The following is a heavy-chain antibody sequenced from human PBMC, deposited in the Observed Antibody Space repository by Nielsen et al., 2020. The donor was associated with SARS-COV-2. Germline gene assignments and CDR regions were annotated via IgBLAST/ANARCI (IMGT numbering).Heavy chain of an antibody. D-gene: IGHD3/OR15-3a*01. CDR1: GGSISSGDYY. CDR3: ARAGRTGLFMDV. V-gene: IGHV4-31*03. CDR2: IYYSGST. Sequence: SETLSLTCTVSGGSISSGDYYWIWIRQHPGKGLEWIGYIYYSGSTYYNPSLKSRVTISVDTSKNQFSLKLSSVTAADTAVYYCARAGRTGLFMDVWGKGTTVTVSS. J-gene: IGHJ6*03.